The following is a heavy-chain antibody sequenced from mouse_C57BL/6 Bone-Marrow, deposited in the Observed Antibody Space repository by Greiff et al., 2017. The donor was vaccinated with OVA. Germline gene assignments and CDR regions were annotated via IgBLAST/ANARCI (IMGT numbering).Heavy chain of an antibody. CDR2: ISSGGSYT. CDR3: ARHGVAAMDY. Sequence: EVNVVESGGDLVKPGGSLKLSCAASGFTFSSYGMSWVRQTPDKRLEWVATISSGGSYTYYPDSVKGRFTISRDNAKNTLYLQMSSLKSEDTAMYYCARHGVAAMDYWGQGTSVTVSS. J-gene: IGHJ4*01. V-gene: IGHV5-6*01. CDR1: GFTFSSYG.